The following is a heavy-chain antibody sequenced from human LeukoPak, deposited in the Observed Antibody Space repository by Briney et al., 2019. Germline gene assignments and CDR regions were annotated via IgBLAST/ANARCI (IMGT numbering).Heavy chain of an antibody. CDR1: GYSFTSHY. D-gene: IGHD1-7*01. J-gene: IGHJ4*02. Sequence: ASVKVSCKASGYSFTSHYMHWVRQAPGQGLEWMGLINPSGSSTLYAQKFQGRVTMTRDMSTSTVYMELSSLRSDDTAVYYCARGANWNYDYWGQGTLVTVSS. CDR3: ARGANWNYDY. V-gene: IGHV1-46*01. CDR2: INPSGSST.